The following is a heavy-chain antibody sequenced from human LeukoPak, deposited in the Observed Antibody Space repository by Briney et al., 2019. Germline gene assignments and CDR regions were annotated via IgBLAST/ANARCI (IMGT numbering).Heavy chain of an antibody. J-gene: IGHJ3*02. D-gene: IGHD1-26*01. Sequence: PSETLSLTCTVSGGSISSGGYYWSWIRQPPGKGLEWIGYIYHSGSTYYNPSLKSRVTISVDRSKNQFSLKLSSVTAADTAVYYCARDSGSYGPGAFDIWGQGAMVTVSS. CDR2: IYHSGST. V-gene: IGHV4-30-2*01. CDR1: GGSISSGGYY. CDR3: ARDSGSYGPGAFDI.